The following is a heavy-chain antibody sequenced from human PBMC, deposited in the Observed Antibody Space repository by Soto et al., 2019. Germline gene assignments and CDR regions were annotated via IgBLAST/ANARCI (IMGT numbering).Heavy chain of an antibody. CDR3: ARRSSGLDY. V-gene: IGHV5-51*01. CDR1: GYSFSNYW. CDR2: IYPGDSDT. J-gene: IGHJ4*02. Sequence: GESLKISCKGSGYSFSNYWIGWVRQMPGKGLEWMGIIYPGDSDTRYSPSFRGQVTISADKSITTAYLQWSSLKASDTAVYYCARRSSGLDYWGQGTLVTVSS. D-gene: IGHD3-22*01.